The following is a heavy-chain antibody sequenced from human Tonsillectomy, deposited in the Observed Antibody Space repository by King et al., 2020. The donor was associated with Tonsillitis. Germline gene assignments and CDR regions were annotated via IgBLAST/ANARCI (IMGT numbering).Heavy chain of an antibody. V-gene: IGHV1-46*01. CDR1: GYTFTTYY. CDR2: INPSGGST. J-gene: IGHJ4*02. CDR3: ARGGVETTLYYFDY. Sequence: QLVQSGAEVKEPGASVKISCKASGYTFTTYYIHWVRQAPGQGLEWMGIINPSGGSTSYAQKFQGRVTMTRDTSTSTVYMDLSSLRSEDTTVYYCARGGVETTLYYFDYWGQGTRVTVSS. D-gene: IGHD3-10*01.